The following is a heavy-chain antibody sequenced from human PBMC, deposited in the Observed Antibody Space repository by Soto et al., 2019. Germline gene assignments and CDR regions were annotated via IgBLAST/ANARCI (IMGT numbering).Heavy chain of an antibody. CDR1: VFTFSSYS. D-gene: IGHD6-13*01. J-gene: IGHJ4*02. CDR2: ISSSSSYI. V-gene: IGHV3-21*01. CDR3: ARDQMEQHNDIQNDY. Sequence: VGSLRLSCAASVFTFSSYSMNWVRHAPGKGLEWVSSISSSSSYIYYADSVKGRFTISRDNAKNSLYLQMNSLRAEDTAVYYCARDQMEQHNDIQNDYWGQGTLVTVSS.